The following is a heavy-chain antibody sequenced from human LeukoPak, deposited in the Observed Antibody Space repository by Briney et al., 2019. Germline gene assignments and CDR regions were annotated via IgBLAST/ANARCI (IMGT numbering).Heavy chain of an antibody. V-gene: IGHV4-59*01. J-gene: IGHJ4*02. CDR3: ARDSRDGYLFDY. CDR1: GGSFSGYY. Sequence: PSETLSLTCAAYGGSFSGYYWSWIRQPPGKGLEWFGYIYYSGSTNYNPSLKSRVTISVDTSKNQFSLKLSSVTAADTAVYYCARDSRDGYLFDYWGQGTLVTVSS. D-gene: IGHD5-24*01. CDR2: IYYSGST.